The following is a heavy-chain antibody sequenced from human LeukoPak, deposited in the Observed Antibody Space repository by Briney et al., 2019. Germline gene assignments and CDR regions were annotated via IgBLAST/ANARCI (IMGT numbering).Heavy chain of an antibody. CDR3: ARRKHDYDILTGYSESGAFDI. CDR1: GYIFTNYW. D-gene: IGHD3-9*01. Sequence: GESLKISCQVPGYIFTNYWIGWVRQMPGKGLEWMGIIYPGDSDTRYSPSFQGQVTISADKSISTAYLQWSSLKASDTAMSYCARRKHDYDILTGYSESGAFDIWGQGIMVTVSS. V-gene: IGHV5-51*01. CDR2: IYPGDSDT. J-gene: IGHJ3*02.